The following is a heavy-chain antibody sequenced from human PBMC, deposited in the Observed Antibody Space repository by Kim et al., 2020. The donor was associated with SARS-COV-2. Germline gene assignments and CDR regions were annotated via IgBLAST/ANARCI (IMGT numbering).Heavy chain of an antibody. CDR3: ARFRVGFGELLRGNNWFDP. J-gene: IGHJ5*02. Sequence: ASVKVSCKASGYTFTSYYMHWVRQAPGQGLEWMGIINPSGGSTSYAQKFQGRVTMTRDTSTSTVYMELSSLRSEDTAVYYCARFRVGFGELLRGNNWFDPWGQGTLVTVSS. D-gene: IGHD3-10*01. CDR1: GYTFTSYY. CDR2: INPSGGST. V-gene: IGHV1-46*01.